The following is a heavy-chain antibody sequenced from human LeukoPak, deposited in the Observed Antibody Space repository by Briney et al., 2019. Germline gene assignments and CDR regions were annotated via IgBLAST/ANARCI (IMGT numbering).Heavy chain of an antibody. CDR2: ISGSGGAA. Sequence: GESLRLSCAASGFTFSSYAMSWVRQAPGKGLEWVSTISGSGGAAYYADSVKGRFTISRDNSKNTLYLQMNSLRAEDTAVYYCAKVRGQRTNWGQGTLVTVSS. CDR3: AKVRGQRTN. J-gene: IGHJ4*02. V-gene: IGHV3-23*01. D-gene: IGHD2-2*01. CDR1: GFTFSSYA.